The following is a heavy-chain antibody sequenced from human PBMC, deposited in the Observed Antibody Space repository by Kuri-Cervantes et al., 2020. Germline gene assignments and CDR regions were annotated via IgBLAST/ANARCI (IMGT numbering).Heavy chain of an antibody. V-gene: IGHV3-9*01. CDR3: ARDDVGWFDP. Sequence: SLKISCAASGFTFDDYAMHWVRQVPGKGLEWVSGISWNSGSIGYADSVKGRFTISRDNAKNSLYLQMNSLRAEDTAVYYCARDDVGWFDPWGQGTLVTVSS. CDR2: ISWNSGSI. CDR1: GFTFDDYA. J-gene: IGHJ5*02.